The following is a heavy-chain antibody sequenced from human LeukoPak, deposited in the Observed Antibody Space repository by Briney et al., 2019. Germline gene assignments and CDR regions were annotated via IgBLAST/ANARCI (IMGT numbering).Heavy chain of an antibody. Sequence: GESLKISCKGSGYSFTSYWIGWVRQMPGKGPEWMGIIYPGDSDTRYSPSFQGQVTISADKSIGTAYLQWSSLKASDTAMYYCARQMGSIAVAGNGGLDYWGQGTLVTVSS. D-gene: IGHD6-19*01. CDR2: IYPGDSDT. CDR1: GYSFTSYW. J-gene: IGHJ4*02. V-gene: IGHV5-51*01. CDR3: ARQMGSIAVAGNGGLDY.